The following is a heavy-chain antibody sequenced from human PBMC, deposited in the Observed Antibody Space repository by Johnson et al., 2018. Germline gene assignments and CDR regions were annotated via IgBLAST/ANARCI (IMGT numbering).Heavy chain of an antibody. CDR3: ARGYSSLIDYYYYMDV. Sequence: QVQLQESGPGLVKPSETLSLTCTVSGGSISSYYWSWIRQPPGKGLEWIGYIYYSGSTNYNPSLKSRVTIPGDTSKNQFSLKLSSVTAADTAVYYCARGYSSLIDYYYYMDVWGKGTTVTVSS. D-gene: IGHD2-21*01. J-gene: IGHJ6*03. CDR2: IYYSGST. CDR1: GGSISSYY. V-gene: IGHV4-59*01.